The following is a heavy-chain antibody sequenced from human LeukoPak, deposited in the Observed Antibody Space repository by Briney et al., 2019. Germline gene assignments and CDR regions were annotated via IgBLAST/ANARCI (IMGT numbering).Heavy chain of an antibody. CDR3: ARHANGYYSNFDY. D-gene: IGHD3-3*01. J-gene: IGHJ4*02. Sequence: SETLSLTCTVSGGSISSYYWSWIRQPPGRGLEWIGYIYYSGSTNYNPSLKSRVTISVDTSKNQFSLKLSSVTAADTAVYFCARHANGYYSNFDYWGQGTLVTVSS. CDR2: IYYSGST. CDR1: GGSISSYY. V-gene: IGHV4-59*01.